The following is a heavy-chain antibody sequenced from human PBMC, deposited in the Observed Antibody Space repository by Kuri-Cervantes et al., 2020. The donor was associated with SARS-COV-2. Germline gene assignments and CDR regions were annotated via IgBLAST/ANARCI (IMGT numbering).Heavy chain of an antibody. CDR3: ARRTRNWFDP. Sequence: GSLRLSCTVSGGSISSYYWSWIRQPPGKGLEWIGYIYYSGSTNYNPSLKSRVTISVDTSKNQFSLKVRSVTAADTAVYFCARRTRNWFDPWGQGTPVTVSS. CDR1: GGSISSYY. J-gene: IGHJ5*02. CDR2: IYYSGST. D-gene: IGHD3-3*01. V-gene: IGHV4-59*08.